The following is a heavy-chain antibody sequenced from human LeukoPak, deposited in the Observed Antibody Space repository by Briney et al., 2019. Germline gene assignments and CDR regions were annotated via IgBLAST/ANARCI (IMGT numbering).Heavy chain of an antibody. D-gene: IGHD3-22*01. CDR1: GFTFSSYA. Sequence: GGSLRLSCAASGFTFSSYAMSWVRQAPGKGLEWVSAISGSGGSTCYADSVKGRFTISRDNSKNTLYLQMNSLRAEDTAVYYCAKDFSSYYDSSGYYEYWGQGTLVTVSS. CDR2: ISGSGGST. J-gene: IGHJ4*02. V-gene: IGHV3-23*01. CDR3: AKDFSSYYDSSGYYEY.